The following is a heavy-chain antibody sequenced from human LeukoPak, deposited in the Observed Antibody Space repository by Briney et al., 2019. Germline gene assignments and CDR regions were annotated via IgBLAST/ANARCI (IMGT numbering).Heavy chain of an antibody. J-gene: IGHJ5*02. V-gene: IGHV4-34*01. CDR1: GESFGGYY. CDR3: ARVAIAAAGTNWFDP. CDR2: INHSGST. Sequence: PSETLSLTCAVYGESFGGYYWSWIRQPPGKGLEWIAEINHSGSTDYNPSLKSRVSISIDPSKNQFSLKLSSVSAADTAVYYCARVAIAAAGTNWFDPWGQGTLVTVSA. D-gene: IGHD6-13*01.